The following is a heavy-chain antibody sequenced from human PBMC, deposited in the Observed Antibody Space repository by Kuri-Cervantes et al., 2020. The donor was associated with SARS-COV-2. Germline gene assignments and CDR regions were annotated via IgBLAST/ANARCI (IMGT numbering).Heavy chain of an antibody. J-gene: IGHJ6*03. CDR1: GGSISSGSYY. D-gene: IGHD3-3*01. Sequence: SETLSLTCNVSGGSISSGSYYWGWIRQPPGKGLEWIANINYIGSTYSNPFLKSRLTISVDTSTNQFSLKLSSVTAADTAVYYCARGSVGAIFGVVTHYYYMDVWGKGTTVTVSS. CDR2: INYIGST. CDR3: ARGSVGAIFGVVTHYYYMDV. V-gene: IGHV4-39*01.